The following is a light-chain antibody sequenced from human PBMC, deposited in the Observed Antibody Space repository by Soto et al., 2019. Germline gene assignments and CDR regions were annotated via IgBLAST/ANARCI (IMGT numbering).Light chain of an antibody. J-gene: IGLJ3*02. CDR2: GNS. CDR3: QSYDSSLSAL. Sequence: QSVLTQPPSVSGAPGQRVTISCTGSSSNIGAGYDVHWYHQLPGTAPKLLIYGNSNPPSGVPDRFSGSKSGTSASLAITGLQAEDEADYYCQSYDSSLSALFGGGTKLTVL. V-gene: IGLV1-40*01. CDR1: SSNIGAGYD.